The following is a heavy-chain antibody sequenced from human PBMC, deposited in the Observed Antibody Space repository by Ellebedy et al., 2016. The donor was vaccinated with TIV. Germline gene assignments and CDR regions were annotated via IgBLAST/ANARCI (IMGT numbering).Heavy chain of an antibody. CDR3: ARDIVGNYPDY. J-gene: IGHJ4*02. CDR2: ISWDGRNK. Sequence: PGGSLRLSCAASGFTFSDYSMHWVRQAPGKGLEWVAVISWDGRNKFYADSVKGRFAISRDDSKNTLYLQMETLRTEDTALYYCARDIVGNYPDYWGQGTLVSVSS. CDR1: GFTFSDYS. V-gene: IGHV3-30*01. D-gene: IGHD3-16*02.